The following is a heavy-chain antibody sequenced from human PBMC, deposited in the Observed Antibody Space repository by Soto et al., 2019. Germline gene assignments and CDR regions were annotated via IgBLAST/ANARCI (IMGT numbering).Heavy chain of an antibody. V-gene: IGHV4-4*02. CDR2: IYHGGST. J-gene: IGHJ5*02. CDR1: GGSITSINW. Sequence: QVQLQESGPGLVRPSETLSLTCAVSGGSITSINWWSWVRQSPEKGLEWIGEIYHGGSTKYVPSLESRLTRSIDKSKNQFSLRLSSVTAADTAVYYCATLELGAVSWGPGILVTVSS. D-gene: IGHD1-7*01. CDR3: ATLELGAVS.